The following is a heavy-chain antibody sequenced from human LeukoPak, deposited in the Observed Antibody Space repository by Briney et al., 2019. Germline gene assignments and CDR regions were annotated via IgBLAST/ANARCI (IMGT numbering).Heavy chain of an antibody. CDR1: GFTFDDYA. Sequence: GRSLRLSCAASGFTFDDYAMHWVRQAPAKGLEWVSGISWNSGSIGYADSVKGRFTISRDNAKNSLYLQMNSLRAEDMALYYCAKDWSYGAHAFDIWGQGTMVTVSS. CDR3: AKDWSYGAHAFDI. J-gene: IGHJ3*02. V-gene: IGHV3-9*03. CDR2: ISWNSGSI. D-gene: IGHD4-17*01.